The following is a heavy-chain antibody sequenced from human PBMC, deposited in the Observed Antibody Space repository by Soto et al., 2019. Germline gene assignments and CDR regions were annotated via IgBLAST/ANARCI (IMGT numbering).Heavy chain of an antibody. D-gene: IGHD6-13*01. CDR3: ARQLTAAADIDY. V-gene: IGHV5-51*01. J-gene: IGHJ4*02. Sequence: GESLKISCKGSGFNFNTYWIGWVRQMPGKGLEWMGIIDPGDSETKYSPSFQGQVTISADNSITTAYLQWSSLKASDTAMYYCARQLTAAADIDYWGQGTLVTVSS. CDR2: IDPGDSET. CDR1: GFNFNTYW.